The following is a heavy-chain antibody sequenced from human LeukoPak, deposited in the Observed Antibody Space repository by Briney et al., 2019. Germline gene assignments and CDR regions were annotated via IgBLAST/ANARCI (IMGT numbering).Heavy chain of an antibody. CDR2: IRFDGENK. D-gene: IGHD2-21*02. CDR1: GFSFSSFG. CDR3: ARGGNCGGGCYFDH. Sequence: GGSLRLSCAASGFSFSSFGMHWVRQAPGKGLEWVALIRFDGENKFYAHSVKGRFTVSRDNFKNMVYLQMDSLRADDTAVYSCARGGNCGGGCYFDHWGQGTLVTVSS. J-gene: IGHJ4*02. V-gene: IGHV3-30*02.